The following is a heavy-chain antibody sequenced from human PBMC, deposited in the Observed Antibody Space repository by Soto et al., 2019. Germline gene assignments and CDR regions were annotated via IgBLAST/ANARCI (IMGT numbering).Heavy chain of an antibody. CDR1: GFTFSSYA. CDR2: ISGSGGST. CDR3: AKDAGSSAYYYDY. J-gene: IGHJ4*02. V-gene: IGHV3-23*01. D-gene: IGHD3-22*01. Sequence: PGGSLRLSCAASGFTFSSYARSWVRQAPGKGLEWVSAISGSGGSTYYADSVKGRFTISRDISKNTLSLHMNSLRAEDTAVYLCAKDAGSSAYYYDYWGQGTLVTVSS.